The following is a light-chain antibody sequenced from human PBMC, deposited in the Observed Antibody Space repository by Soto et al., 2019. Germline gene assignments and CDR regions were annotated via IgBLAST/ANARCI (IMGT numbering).Light chain of an antibody. CDR1: SNDVGGYDL. J-gene: IGLJ2*01. V-gene: IGLV2-23*02. Sequence: QSALTQPASVSGSPGQSISISCTGTSNDVGGYDLVSWYQHHPGKAPKLMIYEATKRPSGVSDRFSGSKSGNTASLTISALQAEDEADYSCCSFAGGATFVFGGGTKLTV. CDR2: EAT. CDR3: CSFAGGATFV.